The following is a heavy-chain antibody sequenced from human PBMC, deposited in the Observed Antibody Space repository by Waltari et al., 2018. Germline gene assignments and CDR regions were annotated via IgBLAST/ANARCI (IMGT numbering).Heavy chain of an antibody. CDR3: VKGNEIDY. CDR2: ISYDGSKE. V-gene: IGHV3-30*02. Sequence: QVHLVESGGGVVQPGGSLRLSCAAPGFNFTLFGMHWVRQAPGQGRELVSFISYDGSKENYADSVKGRFTMSRDNSKKMLYVQMNNLRAEDSAVYYCVKGNEIDYWGQGTLVTVSS. CDR1: GFNFTLFG. D-gene: IGHD1-1*01. J-gene: IGHJ4*02.